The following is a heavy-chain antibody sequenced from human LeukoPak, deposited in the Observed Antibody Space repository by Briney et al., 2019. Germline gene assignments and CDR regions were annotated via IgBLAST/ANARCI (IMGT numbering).Heavy chain of an antibody. Sequence: GGSLRLSCAASGFSFSTYTMRWVRQAPGEGLEYVSGIASNGGTKYYADSVKGRFTISRDNFKNTVYLQMDSLRTEDMAVYYCAREYCTTNSCYIWGLGYWGQGTLVTVSS. D-gene: IGHD2-2*02. CDR2: IASNGGTK. V-gene: IGHV3-64*02. J-gene: IGHJ4*02. CDR3: AREYCTTNSCYIWGLGY. CDR1: GFSFSTYT.